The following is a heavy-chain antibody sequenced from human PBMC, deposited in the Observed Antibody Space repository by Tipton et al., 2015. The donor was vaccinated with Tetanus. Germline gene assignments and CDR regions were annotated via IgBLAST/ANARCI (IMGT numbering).Heavy chain of an antibody. CDR2: IDPNSGGT. D-gene: IGHD3-22*01. CDR1: GYTFTGYY. Sequence: QLVQSGAEVKKPGASVKVSYKASGYTFTGYYIYWVRQAPGQGLEWMGWIDPNSGGTVYAQKFQGRVTMTRDTSISTAYMELRSLRSDDTAVYYCARDRGDYIYYGMDVWGPGTTVTVSS. J-gene: IGHJ6*02. V-gene: IGHV1-2*02. CDR3: ARDRGDYIYYGMDV.